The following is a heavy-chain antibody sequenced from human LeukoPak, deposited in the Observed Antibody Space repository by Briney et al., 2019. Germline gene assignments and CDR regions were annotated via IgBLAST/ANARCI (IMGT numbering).Heavy chain of an antibody. V-gene: IGHV4-34*01. D-gene: IGHD3-3*01. CDR2: INHSGST. J-gene: IGHJ4*02. CDR3: ARLGDFWSGYYISY. Sequence: SETLSLTCAVYGGSFSGYYWSWIRQPPGKGLEWIGEINHSGSTYYNPSLKSRVTISVDTSKNQFSLKLSSVTAADTAVYYCARLGDFWSGYYISYWGQGTLVTVSS. CDR1: GGSFSGYY.